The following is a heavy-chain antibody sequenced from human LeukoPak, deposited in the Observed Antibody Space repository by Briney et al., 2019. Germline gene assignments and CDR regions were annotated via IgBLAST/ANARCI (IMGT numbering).Heavy chain of an antibody. D-gene: IGHD3-3*01. CDR2: IYTRANA. CDR1: GASINEYY. CDR3: AREIRTIFGVAKGYMDV. Sequence: PSETLSLTCTVSGASINEYYWSWIRQPAGKGLEWIGRIYTRANADYAPSLKSRVTMSADPSKNQLSLKLTSVTAADTAVYYCAREIRTIFGVAKGYMDVWGKGTTVTVSS. J-gene: IGHJ6*03. V-gene: IGHV4-4*07.